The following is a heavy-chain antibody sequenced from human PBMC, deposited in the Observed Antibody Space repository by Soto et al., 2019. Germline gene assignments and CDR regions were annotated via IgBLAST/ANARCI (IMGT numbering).Heavy chain of an antibody. CDR3: AKFRDGSGWDRDAFDI. CDR2: ISYDGSNK. V-gene: IGHV3-30*18. J-gene: IGHJ3*02. D-gene: IGHD6-19*01. Sequence: GGSLRLSCAASGFTFSSYGMHWVRQAPGKGLEWVAVISYDGSNKYYADSVKGRFTISRDNSKNTLYLQMNSLRAEDTAVYYCAKFRDGSGWDRDAFDIWGQGTMVTVSS. CDR1: GFTFSSYG.